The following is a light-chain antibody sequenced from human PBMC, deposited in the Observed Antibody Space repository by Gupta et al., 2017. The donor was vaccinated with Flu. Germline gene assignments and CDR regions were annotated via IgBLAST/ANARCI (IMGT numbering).Light chain of an antibody. CDR3: QQYYSTLYT. CDR1: QSVLYSSNNKNY. V-gene: IGKV4-1*01. J-gene: IGKJ2*01. CDR2: WAS. Sequence: DIVMTQSPASLAVSLGERATINCKSSQSVLYSSNNKNYLAWYQQKPGQPPKLLIYWASTRESGVPDRFSGSGSGTDFTLTISSLQAEDVAVYYCQQYYSTLYTFGQGTKLEIK.